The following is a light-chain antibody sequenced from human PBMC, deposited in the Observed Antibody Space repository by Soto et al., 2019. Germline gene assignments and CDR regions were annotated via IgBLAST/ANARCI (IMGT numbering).Light chain of an antibody. J-gene: IGKJ4*01. CDR3: QQYNGYFRLT. CDR2: DAS. V-gene: IGKV1-5*01. CDR1: QSISNW. Sequence: DIQMTQSPSTLSASVGDRVTITCRASQSISNWLAWYQQKPGKAPKLLIYDASSLESGVPSRFSGSRSGTEFTLTINSLQPDDFATYYCQQYNGYFRLTFGGGTKVEIK.